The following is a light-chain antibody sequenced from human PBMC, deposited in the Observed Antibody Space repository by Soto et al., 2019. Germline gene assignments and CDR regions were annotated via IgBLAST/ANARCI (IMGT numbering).Light chain of an antibody. J-gene: IGLJ1*01. CDR2: RTD. CDR1: SSNIGTNT. V-gene: IGLV1-44*01. Sequence: QSVLTQPHSVSGTPGQRVTISCSGSSSNIGTNTVHWFQQLPGTAPKVLIYRTDQRPSGVPERFSGSESGTSASLAISELQSEDEADYYCAALDDSLNGHVFGTGTKLTVL. CDR3: AALDDSLNGHV.